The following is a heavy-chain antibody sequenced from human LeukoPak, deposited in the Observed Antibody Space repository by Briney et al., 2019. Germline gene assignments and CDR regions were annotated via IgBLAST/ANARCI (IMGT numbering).Heavy chain of an antibody. Sequence: GASVKVSCKASGYTFTSYGISWVRQAPGQGLEWMGWISAYNGNTNYAQKLQGRVTMTTDTSTSTAYMELRSLRSDDTAVYYCARDASSGYYPLYYFDYWGQGTLVTVSS. CDR2: ISAYNGNT. J-gene: IGHJ4*02. V-gene: IGHV1-18*01. CDR3: ARDASSGYYPLYYFDY. CDR1: GYTFTSYG. D-gene: IGHD3-22*01.